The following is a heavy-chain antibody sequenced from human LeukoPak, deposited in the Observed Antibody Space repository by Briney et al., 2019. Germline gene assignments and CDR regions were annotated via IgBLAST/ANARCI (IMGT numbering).Heavy chain of an antibody. Sequence: SETLSLTCTVSGGSISSYYWGWIRQPPGKGLEWIGYIYYSGSTNYNPSLKSRVTISVDTSKNQFSLKLCSVTAADTAVYYCARGGLAGDYASPFFDYWGQGTLVTVSS. D-gene: IGHD4-17*01. CDR1: GGSISSYY. J-gene: IGHJ4*02. CDR3: ARGGLAGDYASPFFDY. V-gene: IGHV4-59*01. CDR2: IYYSGST.